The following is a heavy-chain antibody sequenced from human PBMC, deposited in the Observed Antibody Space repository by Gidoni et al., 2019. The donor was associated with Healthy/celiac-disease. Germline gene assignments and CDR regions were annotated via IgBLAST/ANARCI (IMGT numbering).Heavy chain of an antibody. J-gene: IGHJ3*02. Sequence: QVQPLQSGAEVKKPGSSVKVSCKASGGTFSSYAISWVRQAPGQGLEWMGRIIPIIGIANYAQKFQGRVTITADKSTSTAYMELSSLRSEDTAVYYCARVYDSTGAFDIWGQGTMVTVSS. D-gene: IGHD3-22*01. CDR3: ARVYDSTGAFDI. CDR1: GGTFSSYA. V-gene: IGHV1-69*09. CDR2: IIPIIGIA.